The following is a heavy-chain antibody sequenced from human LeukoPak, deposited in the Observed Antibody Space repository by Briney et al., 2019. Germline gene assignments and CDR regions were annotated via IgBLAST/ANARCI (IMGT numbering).Heavy chain of an antibody. CDR2: IYPGDSDT. D-gene: IGHD6-13*01. J-gene: IGHJ6*03. CDR3: ASRSSWYSDYYYYMDV. Sequence: GESLKISCKGSGYSFTSYWIGWVRQMPGKGLEWMGIIYPGDSDTRYSPSFQGQVTISADKSISTAYLQWSSLKASDTAMYYCASRSSWYSDYYYYMDVWGKGTTVTVSS. V-gene: IGHV5-51*01. CDR1: GYSFTSYW.